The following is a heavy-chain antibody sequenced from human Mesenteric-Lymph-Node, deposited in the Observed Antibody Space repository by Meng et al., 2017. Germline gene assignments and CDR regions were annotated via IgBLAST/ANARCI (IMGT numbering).Heavy chain of an antibody. J-gene: IGHJ4*02. CDR2: TGSA. Sequence: TGSATYSPSLKSRVTISVDKSKNQFSLKLSSVTAADTAVYYCARLGATYGDADYWGQGTLVTVSS. CDR3: ARLGATYGDADY. V-gene: IGHV4-4*02. D-gene: IGHD1-26*01.